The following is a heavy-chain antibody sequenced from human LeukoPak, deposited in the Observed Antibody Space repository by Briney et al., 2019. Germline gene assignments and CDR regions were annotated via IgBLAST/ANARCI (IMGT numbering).Heavy chain of an antibody. CDR2: ISGSGGST. V-gene: IGHV3-23*01. Sequence: GGSLRLSCAASGFTFSSYAMSWVRQAPGKGLEWVSAISGSGGSTYHADSVKGRFTISRDNSKNTLYLQMNSLRAEDTVVYYCAKAGQYYDILTGYQYWGQGTLVTVSS. CDR1: GFTFSSYA. J-gene: IGHJ4*02. CDR3: AKAGQYYDILTGYQY. D-gene: IGHD3-9*01.